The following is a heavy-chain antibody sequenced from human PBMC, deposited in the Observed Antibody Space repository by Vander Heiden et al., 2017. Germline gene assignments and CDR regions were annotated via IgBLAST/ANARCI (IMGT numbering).Heavy chain of an antibody. Sequence: EVQLVESGGGLVQPGGSLRLSCAASGFTFSDHYMDWVRQAPGKGLEGVGRTGNKANSYTTEYAASVKGRFTISRDGSKDSLYLQMNSLKTEDTAVYHCARVVVTGRDWYFDLWGRGTLVTVSS. CDR1: GFTFSDHY. CDR2: TGNKANSYTT. D-gene: IGHD1-20*01. J-gene: IGHJ2*01. CDR3: ARVVVTGRDWYFDL. V-gene: IGHV3-72*01.